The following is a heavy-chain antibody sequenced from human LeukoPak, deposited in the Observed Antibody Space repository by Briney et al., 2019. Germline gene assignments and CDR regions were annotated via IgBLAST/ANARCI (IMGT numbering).Heavy chain of an antibody. V-gene: IGHV4-34*09. J-gene: IGHJ3*02. D-gene: IGHD4-4*01. Sequence: SETLSLTCAVYGGSFSGYYWSWIRQPPGKGLEWIGEINHSGSTNYNPSLKSRVTISVDTSKNQFSLKLSSVTAADTAVYYCARDPSYSFRTDAFDIWGQGTMVTVSS. CDR2: INHSGST. CDR1: GGSFSGYY. CDR3: ARDPSYSFRTDAFDI.